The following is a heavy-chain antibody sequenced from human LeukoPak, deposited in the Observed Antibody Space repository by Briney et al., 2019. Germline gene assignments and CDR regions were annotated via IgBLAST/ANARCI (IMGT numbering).Heavy chain of an antibody. J-gene: IGHJ4*02. CDR2: IHTSGST. Sequence: SETVSLICTVSCGSTSNQFCTWLRQSAGEGREWIGRIHTSGSTNYNPSLKSRVSMSVDTSKNQFSLKLSSVTAADTAVYYCARDPEGHGYYFDYWGQGALVTVSS. D-gene: IGHD3-3*01. CDR1: CGSTSNQF. CDR3: ARDPEGHGYYFDY. V-gene: IGHV4-4*07.